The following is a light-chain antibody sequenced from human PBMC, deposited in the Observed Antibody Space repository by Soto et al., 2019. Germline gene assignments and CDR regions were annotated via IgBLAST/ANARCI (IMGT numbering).Light chain of an antibody. J-gene: IGKJ1*01. V-gene: IGKV3-15*01. CDR1: HSISTY. Sequence: TQSPATLSMSPGDRTTLSCRASHSISTYLAWYQHKPGQAPRLLIYSASVRAAGVPARFSGSGSGTEFTLTISSLQSEDFAVYYCHQYNDWPRTFGQGT. CDR3: HQYNDWPRT. CDR2: SAS.